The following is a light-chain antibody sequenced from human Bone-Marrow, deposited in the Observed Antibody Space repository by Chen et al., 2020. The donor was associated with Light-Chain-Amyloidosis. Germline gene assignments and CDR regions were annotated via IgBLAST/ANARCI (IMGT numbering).Light chain of an antibody. CDR1: DLPTKY. CDR2: RDT. CDR3: QSADSSGTYEVI. Sequence: SYWPTQPPSVSVSPGQTARITCSGDDLPTKYAYWYQQKPGQAPVLVIHRDTERPSGISERFSGSSSGTTATLTISGVQAEDEADYHCQSADSSGTYEVIFGGGTKLTVL. J-gene: IGLJ2*01. V-gene: IGLV3-25*03.